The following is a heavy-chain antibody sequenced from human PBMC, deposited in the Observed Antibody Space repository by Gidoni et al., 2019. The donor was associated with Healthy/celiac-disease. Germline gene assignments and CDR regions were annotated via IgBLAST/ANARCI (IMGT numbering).Heavy chain of an antibody. CDR3: ARDRPYCGGDCYLGDAFDI. V-gene: IGHV3-30*04. Sequence: QVQLVESGGGVVQPGRSLRLYCAASGFPFSSYAMHWVRQAPGKGLEWVAVISYDGSNKYYADSVKGRFTISRDNSKNTLYLQMNSLRAEDTAVYYCARDRPYCGGDCYLGDAFDIWGQGTMVTVSS. CDR2: ISYDGSNK. CDR1: GFPFSSYA. D-gene: IGHD2-21*02. J-gene: IGHJ3*02.